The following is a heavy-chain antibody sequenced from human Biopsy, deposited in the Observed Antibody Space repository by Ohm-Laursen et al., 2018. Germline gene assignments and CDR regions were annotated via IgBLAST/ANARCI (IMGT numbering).Heavy chain of an antibody. D-gene: IGHD3-16*01. V-gene: IGHV3-33*06. J-gene: IGHJ3*01. Sequence: SLRLSCAASGFTFSDHNMHWVRQAPGKGLEWVAFIWSSATYKAYADSAKGRFTVSRVNSKNTVYLQMNSLSADDTAIYSCVKDGGQTAPYSFDVWGQGTTVTVSS. CDR3: VKDGGQTAPYSFDV. CDR2: IWSSATYK. CDR1: GFTFSDHN.